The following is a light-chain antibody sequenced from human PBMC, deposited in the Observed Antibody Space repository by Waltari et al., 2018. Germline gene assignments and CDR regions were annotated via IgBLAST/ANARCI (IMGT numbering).Light chain of an antibody. CDR3: QKYGDSNS. V-gene: IGKV3-20*01. CDR1: QGVSSHS. J-gene: IGKJ2*01. CDR2: DVS. Sequence: EVVLTQSPGTLSLSPGESAALSCRASQGVSSHSLAWYQQRPGQAPRLLIYDVSIRATGIPDRFSGSGSGTDFTLTISRLEPEDFAVYYCQKYGDSNSFGQGTKLEIK.